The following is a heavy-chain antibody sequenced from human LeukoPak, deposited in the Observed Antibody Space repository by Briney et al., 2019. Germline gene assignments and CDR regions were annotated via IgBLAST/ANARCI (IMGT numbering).Heavy chain of an antibody. CDR1: GFTLSSYG. Sequence: PGGSLRLSCAASGFTLSSYGMHWVGQAPGKGLEWVAFIRYDGSNKYYADSVKGRFTISRDNSKNTLYLQMNSLRAEDTAVYYCAKFTGYGSGSYPSQDYYYYGMDVWGQGTTVTVSS. J-gene: IGHJ6*02. V-gene: IGHV3-30*02. D-gene: IGHD3-10*01. CDR3: AKFTGYGSGSYPSQDYYYYGMDV. CDR2: IRYDGSNK.